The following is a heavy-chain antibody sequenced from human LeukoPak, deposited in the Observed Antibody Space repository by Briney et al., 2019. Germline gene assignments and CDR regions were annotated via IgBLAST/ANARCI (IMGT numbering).Heavy chain of an antibody. J-gene: IGHJ4*02. CDR3: ATSSPKGGYFDY. V-gene: IGHV1-69*01. D-gene: IGHD2-2*01. CDR2: IIPIFGTA. Sequence: SVKVSCKASGGTFSSYAISWVRQAPGQGLEWMGGIIPIFGTANYAQKFQGRVTITADESTSTAYMELSSLRSEDTAMYYCATSSPKGGYFDYWGQGTLVTVSS. CDR1: GGTFSSYA.